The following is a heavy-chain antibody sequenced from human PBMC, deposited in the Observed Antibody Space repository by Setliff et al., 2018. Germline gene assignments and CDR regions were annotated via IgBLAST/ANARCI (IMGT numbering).Heavy chain of an antibody. J-gene: IGHJ4*02. CDR2: MNPNSGNT. CDR1: GYTFTSYD. CDR3: ARVHYETSTYSPTLFDH. Sequence: ASVKVSCKASGYTFTSYDINWVRQATGQGLEWMGWMNPNSGNTGYAQKFQGRVTMTRNTSISTAYMELRSLRSDDTAVYYCARVHYETSTYSPTLFDHWDQGALVTVSS. D-gene: IGHD3-22*01. V-gene: IGHV1-8*01.